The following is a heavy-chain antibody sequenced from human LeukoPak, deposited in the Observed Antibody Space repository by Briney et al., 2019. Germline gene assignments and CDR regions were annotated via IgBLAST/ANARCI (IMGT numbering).Heavy chain of an antibody. V-gene: IGHV4-4*07. J-gene: IGHJ3*02. CDR3: ARDSNGDRAFDM. CDR2: IYTTGST. D-gene: IGHD4-17*01. Sequence: PSETLSLTCNVPGGSISDYYWSWIRQPAARGLEWVGRIYTTGSTNYNPSLKSRVTMSVDTSKNQFSRNMTSVTAADTAVYYCARDSNGDRAFDMWGQGTMVTVS. CDR1: GGSISDYY.